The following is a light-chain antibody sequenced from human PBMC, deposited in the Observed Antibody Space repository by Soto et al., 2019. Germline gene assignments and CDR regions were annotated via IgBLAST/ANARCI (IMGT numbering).Light chain of an antibody. CDR1: QSISSW. J-gene: IGKJ1*01. V-gene: IGKV1-5*03. CDR3: QQYNSYWT. CDR2: KAS. Sequence: DIQMTQSPSTLSASVGDRVTITCRASQSISSWLAWYQQKPGKAPKLLIYKASSLESGVPSRFSGRGSGTEFTLTISSLQPDDFATYYCQQYNSYWTFGQGTNVQIK.